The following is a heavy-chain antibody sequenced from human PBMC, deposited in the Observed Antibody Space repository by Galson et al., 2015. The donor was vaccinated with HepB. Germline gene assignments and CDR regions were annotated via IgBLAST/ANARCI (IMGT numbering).Heavy chain of an antibody. CDR2: ITPIFGTA. D-gene: IGHD4-17*01. CDR1: GGTFSSYA. J-gene: IGHJ6*02. CDR3: ARDQQATVTTYAYYYYGMDV. Sequence: SVKVSCKASGGTFSSYAISWVRQAPGQGLEWMGGITPIFGTANYAQKFQGRVTITADESTSTAYMELSSLRSEDTAVYYCARDQQATVTTYAYYYYGMDVWGQGTTVTVSS. V-gene: IGHV1-69*13.